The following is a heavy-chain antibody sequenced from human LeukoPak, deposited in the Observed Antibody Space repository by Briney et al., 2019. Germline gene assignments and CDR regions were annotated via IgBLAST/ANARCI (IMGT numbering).Heavy chain of an antibody. CDR3: AKPRTYSSSWYRALQSDFDY. J-gene: IGHJ4*02. D-gene: IGHD6-13*01. CDR1: GFTFSSYA. Sequence: PGGSLRLSCAASGFTFSSYAMSWVRQAPGKGLEWVSAISGSGGSTYYADSVKGRFTISRDNSKNTLYLQMNSLRAEDTAVYYCAKPRTYSSSWYRALQSDFDYWGQGTLVTVSS. V-gene: IGHV3-23*01. CDR2: ISGSGGST.